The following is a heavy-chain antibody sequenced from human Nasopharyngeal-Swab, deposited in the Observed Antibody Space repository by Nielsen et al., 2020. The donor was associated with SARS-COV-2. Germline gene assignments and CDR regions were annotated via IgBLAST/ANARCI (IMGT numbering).Heavy chain of an antibody. J-gene: IGHJ6*02. CDR1: GGSFSGYY. CDR2: INQSGST. V-gene: IGHV4-34*01. D-gene: IGHD3-3*01. Sequence: GSLRLSCAVYGGSFSGYYWSWIRQPPGKGLEWIGEINQSGSTNYNPSLKSRVTISVDTSKNQFSLKLSSVTAADTAVYYCARERKGTIFGVVIMKGARRMDVWGQGTTATVSS. CDR3: ARERKGTIFGVVIMKGARRMDV.